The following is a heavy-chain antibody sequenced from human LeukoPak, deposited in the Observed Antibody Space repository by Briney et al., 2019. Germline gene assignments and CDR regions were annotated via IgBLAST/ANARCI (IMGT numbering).Heavy chain of an antibody. J-gene: IGHJ4*02. V-gene: IGHV3-30*18. Sequence: GRSLRLSCAASGFTFSSYGMHWVRQAPGKGLEWVAVISYDGSNKYYADSVKGRFTISRDNSKNTLYLQVNSLRAEDTAVYYCAKNSAFDYWAREPWSPSPQ. CDR3: AKNSAFDY. CDR2: ISYDGSNK. CDR1: GFTFSSYG. D-gene: IGHD3-10*01.